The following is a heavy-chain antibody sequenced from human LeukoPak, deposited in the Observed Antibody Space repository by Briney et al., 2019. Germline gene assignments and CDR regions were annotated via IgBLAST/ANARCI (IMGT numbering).Heavy chain of an antibody. J-gene: IGHJ5*02. D-gene: IGHD2-21*02. V-gene: IGHV3-23*01. CDR3: AQDIRLCSGGCYGWFDA. CDR2: ISNTGGTT. Sequence: PGGSLRLSCVASGFTFSTYAMGWVRQAPGRGLEWVSSISNTGGTTYYAGSVEGRFTISRDNSKNTLYLQMNSLRADDTALYYCAQDIRLCSGGCYGWFDAWGQGTLVTVSS. CDR1: GFTFSTYA.